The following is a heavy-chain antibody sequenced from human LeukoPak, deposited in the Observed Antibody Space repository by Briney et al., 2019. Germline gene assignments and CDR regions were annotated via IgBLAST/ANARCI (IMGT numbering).Heavy chain of an antibody. CDR2: IIPIFGTA. CDR1: GGTFSSYA. J-gene: IGHJ4*02. V-gene: IGHV1-69*05. Sequence: GSSVKVSCKASGGTFSSYAISWLRQAPGQGLEWMGRIIPIFGTANYAQKFQGRVTITTDESTSTAYMELSSLRSEDTAVYYCARDRGVVGSSWPYYFDYWGQGTLVTVSS. D-gene: IGHD6-13*01. CDR3: ARDRGVVGSSWPYYFDY.